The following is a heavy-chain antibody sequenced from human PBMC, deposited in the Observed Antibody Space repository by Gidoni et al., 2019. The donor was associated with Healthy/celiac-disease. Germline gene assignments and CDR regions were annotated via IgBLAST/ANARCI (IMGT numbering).Heavy chain of an antibody. J-gene: IGHJ4*02. Sequence: QVQLQESGPGLVKPSETLSLTCTVSGGSISSYYWSWIRQPPGKGLEWIGYIYYSGSTNYNPSLKSRVTISVDTSKNQFSLKLSSVTAADTAVYYCARYNVWGSYRFFDYWGQGTLVTVSS. CDR3: ARYNVWGSYRFFDY. CDR1: GGSISSYY. V-gene: IGHV4-59*01. D-gene: IGHD3-16*02. CDR2: IYYSGST.